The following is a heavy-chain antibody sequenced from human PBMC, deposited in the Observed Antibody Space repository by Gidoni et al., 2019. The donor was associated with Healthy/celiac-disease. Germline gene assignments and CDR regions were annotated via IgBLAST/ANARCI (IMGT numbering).Heavy chain of an antibody. CDR2: IIPILGIA. Sequence: QVQLVQSGAEVKKPGSSVKVSCKASGGTFSSYAISWVRQAPGQGLEWMGRIIPILGIANYAQKFQGRVTITADKSTSTAYMELSSLRSEDTAVYYCARAGVYYYGSGSYYFRWFDPWGQGTLVTVSS. CDR1: GGTFSSYA. CDR3: ARAGVYYYGSGSYYFRWFDP. J-gene: IGHJ5*02. V-gene: IGHV1-69*04. D-gene: IGHD3-10*01.